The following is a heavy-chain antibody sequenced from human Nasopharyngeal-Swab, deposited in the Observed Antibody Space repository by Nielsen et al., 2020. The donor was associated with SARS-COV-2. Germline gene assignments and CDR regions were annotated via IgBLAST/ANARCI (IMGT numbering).Heavy chain of an antibody. J-gene: IGHJ3*02. D-gene: IGHD2-15*01. CDR2: IDTTGDT. CDR1: GFTFSSFE. Sequence: GESLKISCAASGFTFSSFEMHWVRQASGKGLEWVSAIDTTGDTYYPDSVKGRFTISRENAKNSLFIQINSLRVEDTAMYYCARGDGIYCGGGNCYAVDPFEIWGQGTMVTVSS. V-gene: IGHV3-13*01. CDR3: ARGDGIYCGGGNCYAVDPFEI.